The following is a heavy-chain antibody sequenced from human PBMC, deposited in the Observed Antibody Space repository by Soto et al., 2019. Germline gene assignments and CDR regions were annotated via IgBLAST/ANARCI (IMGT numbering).Heavy chain of an antibody. D-gene: IGHD3-22*01. Sequence: EVQLVESGGGLVQPGGSLRLSCAASGFTFSSYWMSWVRQAPGKGLEWVANIKQDGSEKYYVDSVKGRFTISRDNDKNSLYLQMNSLRAEDTAVYYCARVQGAMIVVALGAFDIWGQGTMVNVSS. CDR2: IKQDGSEK. CDR3: ARVQGAMIVVALGAFDI. J-gene: IGHJ3*02. CDR1: GFTFSSYW. V-gene: IGHV3-7*05.